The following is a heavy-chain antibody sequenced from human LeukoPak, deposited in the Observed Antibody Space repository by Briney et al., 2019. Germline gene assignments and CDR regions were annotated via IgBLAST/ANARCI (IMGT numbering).Heavy chain of an antibody. CDR3: TTDAGYDSRWYNY. V-gene: IGHV3-23*01. CDR1: GFTFSSYA. CDR2: ISGSGGST. J-gene: IGHJ4*02. Sequence: PGGSLRLSCAASGFTFSSYAMSWVRQAPGKGLEWVSAISGSGGSTYYADSVKGRFTISRDNSKNTLYLQMNSLKTEDTAVYYCTTDAGYDSRWYNYWGQGSLVTVSS. D-gene: IGHD6-13*01.